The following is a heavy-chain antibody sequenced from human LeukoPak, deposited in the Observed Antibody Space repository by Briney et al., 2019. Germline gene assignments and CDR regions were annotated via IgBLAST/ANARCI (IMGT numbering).Heavy chain of an antibody. CDR1: GFTFSSYV. CDR3: AKDQGGGKDY. Sequence: GGSLRLSCAASGFTFSSYVMSWVRQAPGKGLEWVSGISGSGDGTYYADSVKGRFTISRDNSKNTLYLQMNSLRDDDTAVYYCAKDQGGGKDYWGQGTLVTVSS. V-gene: IGHV3-23*01. J-gene: IGHJ4*02. CDR2: ISGSGDGT. D-gene: IGHD3-16*01.